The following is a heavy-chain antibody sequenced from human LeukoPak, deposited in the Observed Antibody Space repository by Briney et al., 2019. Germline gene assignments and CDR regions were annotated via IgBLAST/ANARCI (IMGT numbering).Heavy chain of an antibody. CDR2: IYTSGST. Sequence: SETLSLTCAVYGGSFSVYYWSWSRQPAGKGLEWVGRIYTSGSTNYNPSLKSRVTMSVDTSKNQFSLKLSSVTAADTAVYYCARDPTYSGSYELDYWGQGTLVTVSS. J-gene: IGHJ4*02. CDR3: ARDPTYSGSYELDY. CDR1: GGSFSVYY. V-gene: IGHV4-4*07. D-gene: IGHD1-26*01.